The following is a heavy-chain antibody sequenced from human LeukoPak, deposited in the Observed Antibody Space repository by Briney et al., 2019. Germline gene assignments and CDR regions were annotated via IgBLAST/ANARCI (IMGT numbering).Heavy chain of an antibody. D-gene: IGHD1-26*01. V-gene: IGHV4-39*02. CDR3: ARLFTRAWEYRYGMDV. CDR2: IYIDGIT. CDR1: GGSIRTDGSY. J-gene: IGHJ6*02. Sequence: SETLSLTCTVSGGSIRTDGSYWAWIRQPPGKGLEWIGSIYIDGITHYNSSLQSRVTLSIDTSKNHFSLRLTSVTAADTAVFYCARLFTRAWEYRYGMDVWGQGTAVTVYS.